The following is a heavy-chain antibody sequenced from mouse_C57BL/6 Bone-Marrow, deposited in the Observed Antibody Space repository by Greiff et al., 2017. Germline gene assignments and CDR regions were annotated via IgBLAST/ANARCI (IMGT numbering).Heavy chain of an antibody. CDR3: ARLTYYYGSSYVAWFAY. Sequence: VKLQESGAELARPGASVKLSCKASGYTFTSYGISWVKQRTGQGLEWIGEIYPRSGNTYYNEKFKGKATLTADKSSSTAYMELRSLTSEDSAVYFCARLTYYYGSSYVAWFAYWGQGTLVTVSA. J-gene: IGHJ3*01. V-gene: IGHV1-81*01. CDR2: IYPRSGNT. CDR1: GYTFTSYG. D-gene: IGHD1-1*01.